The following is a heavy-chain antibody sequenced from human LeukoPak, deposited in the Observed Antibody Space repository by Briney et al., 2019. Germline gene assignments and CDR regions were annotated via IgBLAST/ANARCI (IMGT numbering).Heavy chain of an antibody. V-gene: IGHV4-34*01. Sequence: SETLSLTCTVSGGSISSYYWSWIRQPPGKGLEWIGEINHSGSTNYNPSLKSRVTISVDTSKNQFSLKLSSVTAADTAVYYCARDSGTTGEVKFDPWGQGTLVTVSS. J-gene: IGHJ5*02. CDR2: INHSGST. CDR1: GGSISSYY. D-gene: IGHD3-10*01. CDR3: ARDSGTTGEVKFDP.